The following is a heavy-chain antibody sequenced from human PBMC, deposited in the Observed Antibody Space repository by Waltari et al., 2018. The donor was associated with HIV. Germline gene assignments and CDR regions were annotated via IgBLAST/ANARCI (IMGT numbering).Heavy chain of an antibody. CDR2: INAHKGNN. CDR1: GYTFTSYG. CDR3: ARVGRGDQYDFWSASMTGGGDY. V-gene: IGHV1-18*01. D-gene: IGHD3-3*01. Sequence: QVQLVQSGSEVKKPGASVKVSCKTSGYTFTSYGISWVRQAPGQGLDWVGWINAHKGNNHFAQKYPDIVTMTTDVSTSRAYMQLRRLRSDDEAVYYCARVGRGDQYDFWSASMTGGGDYWGQGTLVTVSS. J-gene: IGHJ4*02.